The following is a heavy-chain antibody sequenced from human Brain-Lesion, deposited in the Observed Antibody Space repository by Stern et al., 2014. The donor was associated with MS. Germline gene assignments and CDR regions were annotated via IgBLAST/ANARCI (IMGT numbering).Heavy chain of an antibody. J-gene: IGHJ6*02. CDR1: GYIFTGYY. V-gene: IGHV1-2*06. CDR2: INPNTGGT. CDR3: ARDQRGITIYGVVTDYYYLGMDV. D-gene: IGHD3-3*01. Sequence: QLVQSGAEVKKPGASVKVSCKTSGYIFTGYYIHWVRQAPGQGLEWMARINPNTGGTKYAQKFQGRVTMSRDTSISTAYVELSSLTSDDTAVYYCARDQRGITIYGVVTDYYYLGMDVWGQGTTVTVSS.